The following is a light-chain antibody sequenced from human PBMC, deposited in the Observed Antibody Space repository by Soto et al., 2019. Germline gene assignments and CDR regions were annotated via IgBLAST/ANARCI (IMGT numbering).Light chain of an antibody. Sequence: DIQMTQSPSSLSASVGDRVTITCQASQDISNYLNWYQQKPGKAPKLLIYDASNLETGVPSRFSGSGSGTDFTFTISSLQPEDIATYYFQQYDNLPYTFGQGTQLEIK. J-gene: IGKJ2*01. CDR3: QQYDNLPYT. V-gene: IGKV1-33*01. CDR2: DAS. CDR1: QDISNY.